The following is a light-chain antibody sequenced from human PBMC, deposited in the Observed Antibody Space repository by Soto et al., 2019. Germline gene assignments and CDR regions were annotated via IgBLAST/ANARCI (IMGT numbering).Light chain of an antibody. V-gene: IGLV2-14*01. CDR2: DVS. Sequence: QSALTQSASVSGSPGQSITISCTGTSSDVGAYNYVSWYQQYPGKAPKLMIYDVSNWPSGISNRFSGSKSGNTASLTISGLQAEDEADYHCSSYTSSGNYVFGTGTKLTVL. J-gene: IGLJ1*01. CDR1: SSDVGAYNY. CDR3: SSYTSSGNYV.